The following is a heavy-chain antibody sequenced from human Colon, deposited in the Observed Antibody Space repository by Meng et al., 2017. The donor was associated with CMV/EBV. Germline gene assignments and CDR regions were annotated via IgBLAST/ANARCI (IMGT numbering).Heavy chain of an antibody. D-gene: IGHD5/OR15-5a*01. V-gene: IGHV3-23*01. J-gene: IGHJ6*02. CDR2: ISGSGAST. CDR3: AKELSTANSQPYYFGFDV. Sequence: GGSLRLSCAESGFTFSSHAMSWVRQAPGKGLEWVSAISGSGASTNYADSVKGRFTNSKDTSGNTVYLQMNSLRAEDTAIYYCAKELSTANSQPYYFGFDVWGQGTTVTVSS. CDR1: GFTFSSHA.